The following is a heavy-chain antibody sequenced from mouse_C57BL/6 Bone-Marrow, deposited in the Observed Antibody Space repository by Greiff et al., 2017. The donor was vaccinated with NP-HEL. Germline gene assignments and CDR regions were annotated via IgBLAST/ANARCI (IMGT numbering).Heavy chain of an antibody. CDR3: ARPHYYGSSHWYFDV. Sequence: EVKLMESGGGLVQPGGSLKLSCAASGFTFSDYYMYWVRQTPEKRLEWVAYISNGGGSTYYPDTVKGRFTISRDNAKNTLYLQMSRLKSEDTAMYYCARPHYYGSSHWYFDVWGTGTTVTVSS. CDR1: GFTFSDYY. CDR2: ISNGGGST. D-gene: IGHD1-1*01. J-gene: IGHJ1*03. V-gene: IGHV5-12*01.